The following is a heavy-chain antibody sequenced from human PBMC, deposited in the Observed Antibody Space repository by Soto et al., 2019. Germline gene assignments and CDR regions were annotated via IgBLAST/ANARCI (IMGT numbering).Heavy chain of an antibody. J-gene: IGHJ4*02. CDR1: GFTFSSYS. V-gene: IGHV3-21*01. CDR2: ISSSSSYI. D-gene: IGHD4-17*01. Sequence: EVQLVESGGGLVKPGGSLRLSCAASGFTFSSYSMNWVRQAPGKGLEWVSSISSSSSYIYYADSVKGRFTISRDNATNSMYLQMMSLRAEDTAVYYYARDTSFSDYGDYYFDYWGQGTLVTVSS. CDR3: ARDTSFSDYGDYYFDY.